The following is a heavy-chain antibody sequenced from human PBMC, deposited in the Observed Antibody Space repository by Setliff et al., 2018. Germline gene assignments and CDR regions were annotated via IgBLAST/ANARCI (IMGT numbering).Heavy chain of an antibody. V-gene: IGHV4-4*07. CDR3: ARDQWVRSPPLYFSYSMDV. J-gene: IGHJ6*02. CDR2: ISTSGNT. CDR1: GGSIINSYY. D-gene: IGHD5-12*01. Sequence: SETLSLTCTVSGGSIINSYYWSWIRQPAGKGLEWIGRISTSGNTNYNPSLKSRVAVSLDTSKNQFSLKLTSMTAADTAVYYCARDQWVRSPPLYFSYSMDVWGQGTTVTVSS.